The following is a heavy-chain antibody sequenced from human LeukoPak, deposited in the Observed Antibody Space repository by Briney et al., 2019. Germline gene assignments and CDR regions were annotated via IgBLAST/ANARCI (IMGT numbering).Heavy chain of an antibody. CDR1: GGSISSYY. CDR3: ARGALYFDY. Sequence: SETLSLTCTVSGGSISSYYWSWIRQPPGKGLEWIGYIYYSGSTNYNPSLKSRVTISVDTSKNQFSLKLSSVTAADTAVYYCARGALYFDYWGQGTLVTVSS. CDR2: IYYSGST. J-gene: IGHJ4*02. V-gene: IGHV4-59*01.